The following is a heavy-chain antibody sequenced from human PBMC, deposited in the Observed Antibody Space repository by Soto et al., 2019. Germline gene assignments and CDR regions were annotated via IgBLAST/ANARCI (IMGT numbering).Heavy chain of an antibody. CDR2: MNPNSGNT. V-gene: IGHV1-8*01. J-gene: IGHJ3*02. CDR3: ASPARNYDFWSGYSFDI. Sequence: QVQLVQSGAEVKKPGASVKVSCKASGYTFTSYDINWVRQATGQGLEWMGWMNPNSGNTGYVQKFQGRVTMTRNTSISTAYMELSSLRSEDTAVYYCASPARNYDFWSGYSFDIWGQGTMVTVSS. D-gene: IGHD3-3*01. CDR1: GYTFTSYD.